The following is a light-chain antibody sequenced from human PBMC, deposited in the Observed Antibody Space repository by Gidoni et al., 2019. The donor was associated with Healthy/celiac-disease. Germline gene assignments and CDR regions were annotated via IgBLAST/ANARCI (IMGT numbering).Light chain of an antibody. CDR2: WAS. CDR3: QQYYSTQFT. CDR1: QSVLYSSNNKNY. Sequence: DIVMTQSPDALAVSLGERATINCKSSQSVLYSSNNKNYLDWYQQKPGQPPKLLIYWASTRESGVPDRFSGSGSGTDFTLTISSLQAEDVAVYYCQQYYSTQFTFGPGTKVDI. J-gene: IGKJ3*01. V-gene: IGKV4-1*01.